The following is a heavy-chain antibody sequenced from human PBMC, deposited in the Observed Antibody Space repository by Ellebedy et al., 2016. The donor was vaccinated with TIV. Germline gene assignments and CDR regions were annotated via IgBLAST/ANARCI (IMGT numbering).Heavy chain of an antibody. D-gene: IGHD6-19*01. V-gene: IGHV3-74*01. CDR1: AFTFSNYW. J-gene: IGHJ4*02. CDR3: ARDGGWDNLGYFDY. Sequence: GGSLRLSCAASAFTFSNYWMHRVRQGPGKGLVWVSRINSDGSSTTYADSVKGRFTISRDNAKNTLYLQMNSLRAEDTAVYYCARDGGWDNLGYFDYWGQGTLVTVSS. CDR2: INSDGSST.